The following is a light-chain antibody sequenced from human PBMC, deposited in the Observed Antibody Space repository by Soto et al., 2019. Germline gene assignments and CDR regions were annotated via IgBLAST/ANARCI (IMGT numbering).Light chain of an antibody. CDR1: QDIANF. CDR3: QHYNSYSEA. CDR2: AAS. V-gene: IGKV1-27*01. J-gene: IGKJ1*01. Sequence: DIQMTQSPSSLSAFVGDRVTITCRASQDIANFLAWYQQKPGKVPKLLIYAASTLQSGVPSRFSGSGSGTEFTLTISSLQPDDFATYYCQHYNSYSEAFGQGTKVDI.